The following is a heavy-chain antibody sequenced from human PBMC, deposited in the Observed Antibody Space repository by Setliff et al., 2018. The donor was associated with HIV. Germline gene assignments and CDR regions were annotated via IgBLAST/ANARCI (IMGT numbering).Heavy chain of an antibody. CDR2: IYTSGST. CDR3: AGGLSVYDPGGFDY. D-gene: IGHD3-22*01. V-gene: IGHV4-4*09. Sequence: SETLSLTCTVSGGSISSYYWSWIRQTPGKGLDWVGYIYTSGSTNSNPSLTSRVTISVETSKNQFSLTLSSVTAADTAVYYFAGGLSVYDPGGFDYGGQGTRGTSPQ. J-gene: IGHJ4*02. CDR1: GGSISSYY.